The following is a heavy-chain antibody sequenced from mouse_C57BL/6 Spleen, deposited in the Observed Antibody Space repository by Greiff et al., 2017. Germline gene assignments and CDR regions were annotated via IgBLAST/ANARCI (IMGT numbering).Heavy chain of an antibody. CDR1: GYSFTDHT. V-gene: IGHV1-78*01. CDR3: ARRRRLGYYAMDY. Sequence: QVQLKQSDAELVKPGASVKISCKVSGYSFTDHTIHWMKQRPEQGLEWIGYIYPRDGSTMYNETFKGKATLTADKSSSTAYMLHNSRTSEDYAVYFWARRRRLGYYAMDYWGKGTSVTVSS. J-gene: IGHJ4*01. D-gene: IGHD3-2*02. CDR2: IYPRDGST.